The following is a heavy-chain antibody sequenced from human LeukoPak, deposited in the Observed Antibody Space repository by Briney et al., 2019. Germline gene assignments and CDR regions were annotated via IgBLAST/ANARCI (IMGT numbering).Heavy chain of an antibody. CDR1: GYTFSSFA. V-gene: IGHV3-23*01. CDR2: ISGSGSIT. D-gene: IGHD3-22*01. CDR3: ARAGSQPITTHVFDY. Sequence: GGSLRLSCAVSGYTFSSFALGWVRQAPGKGLEWVSIISGSGSITYYADSVVKGRFTISRDRSKNTMDMQMNSLRVEDTAVYYCARAGSQPITTHVFDYWGQGTPVTVSS. J-gene: IGHJ4*02.